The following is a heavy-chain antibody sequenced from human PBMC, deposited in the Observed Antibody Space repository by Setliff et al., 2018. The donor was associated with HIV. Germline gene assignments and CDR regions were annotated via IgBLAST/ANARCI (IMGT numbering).Heavy chain of an antibody. D-gene: IGHD1-1*01. CDR2: IDEHGTIT. CDR1: GFSFSTYT. J-gene: IGHJ4*02. CDR3: ARDLGGKGGH. V-gene: IGHV3-74*01. Sequence: GGSLRLSCATSGFSFSTYTMHWVRRAPGKGLVWVSRIDEHGTITNYADSVKGRFTISRDNAKTTLYLQINSLRAEDTAVYFCARDLGGKGGHWGQGILVTSPQ.